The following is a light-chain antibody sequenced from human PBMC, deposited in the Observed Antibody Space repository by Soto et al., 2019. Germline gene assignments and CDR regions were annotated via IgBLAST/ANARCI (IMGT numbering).Light chain of an antibody. V-gene: IGKV3-20*01. CDR3: LQHNSYSWT. CDR2: DAS. J-gene: IGKJ1*01. CDR1: RSVTSSY. Sequence: VGLTQSPGTLAFSPGERCTLACRASRSVTSSYLAWYQQKAGQAPRLLIYDASNRATGIAARLSASGSGTDFTLTISSLQPEDFATYYCLQHNSYSWTFGQGTKVDIK.